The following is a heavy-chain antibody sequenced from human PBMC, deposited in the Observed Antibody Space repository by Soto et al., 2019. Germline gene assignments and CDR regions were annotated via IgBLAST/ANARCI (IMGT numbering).Heavy chain of an antibody. D-gene: IGHD6-19*01. CDR1: GFPFSIYS. CDR3: ARSVEGHFDY. V-gene: IGHV3-48*02. CDR2: ITSDTNTI. J-gene: IGHJ4*02. Sequence: EVQLVESGGGLVQPGGSLRLTCVASGFPFSIYSMNWVRQAPGKGLEWSSYITSDTNTIKYADSVMGRFTISRDNAKNLVDLQMNSLRDEDTVVYFCARSVEGHFDYWGQGTVVTVSS.